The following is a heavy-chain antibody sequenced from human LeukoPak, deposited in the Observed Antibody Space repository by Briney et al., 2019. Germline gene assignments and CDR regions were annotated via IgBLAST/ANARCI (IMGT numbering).Heavy chain of an antibody. J-gene: IGHJ3*02. CDR3: ARGRNADGFDT. CDR2: TYYRSKWYN. V-gene: IGHV6-1*01. Sequence: SQTLSLTCAISGDSVSSISGAWTWLRQSPSRGLEWLGRTYYRSKWYNEYAESVRSRVTINPDTAKNQFSLHLNSVTPEDTSVYYCARGRNADGFDTWGQGTMVSVSS. CDR1: GDSVSSISGA.